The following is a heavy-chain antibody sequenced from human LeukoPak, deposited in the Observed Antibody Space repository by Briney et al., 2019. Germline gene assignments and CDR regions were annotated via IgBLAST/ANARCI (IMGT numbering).Heavy chain of an antibody. J-gene: IGHJ5*02. V-gene: IGHV4-61*02. CDR2: IYSYGGT. CDR1: GASISSGSFY. CDR3: ARDGVRTEADNYLDP. D-gene: IGHD1-1*01. Sequence: SQTLSLTCTVSGASISSGSFYWSWIRQSAGKGLEWIGRIYSYGGTKYNPSLKSRVSVSADTSKNEISLTLTSVTAADTAIYYCARDGVRTEADNYLDPWGQGALVTVSS.